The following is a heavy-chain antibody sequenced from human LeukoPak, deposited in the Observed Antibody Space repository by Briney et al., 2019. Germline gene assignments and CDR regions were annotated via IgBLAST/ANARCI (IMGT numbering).Heavy chain of an antibody. Sequence: ASVKVSCKASGYTFTSYYMYWVRQAPGQGLEWMGIINPSGGSTSYAQKFQGRDTMTRDTSTSTVYMELSSLRSEDTAVYYCARVSLPVSSGYYYAEFDYWGQGTLVTVSS. J-gene: IGHJ4*02. V-gene: IGHV1-46*01. D-gene: IGHD3-22*01. CDR1: GYTFTSYY. CDR3: ARVSLPVSSGYYYAEFDY. CDR2: INPSGGST.